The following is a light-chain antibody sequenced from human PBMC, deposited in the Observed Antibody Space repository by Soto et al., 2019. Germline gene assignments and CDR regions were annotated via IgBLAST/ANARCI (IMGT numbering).Light chain of an antibody. CDR1: SGHSSYI. J-gene: IGLJ3*02. Sequence: QLVLTQSSSASASLGSSVKLTCTLSSGHSSYIIAWHQQQPGKAPRYLMKLEGSGSYNKGSEVPDRFSGSSSGADRYLTISNLQFEDEADYYCETCDSNTRVFGGGTKLTVL. CDR3: ETCDSNTRV. V-gene: IGLV4-60*02. CDR2: LEGSGSY.